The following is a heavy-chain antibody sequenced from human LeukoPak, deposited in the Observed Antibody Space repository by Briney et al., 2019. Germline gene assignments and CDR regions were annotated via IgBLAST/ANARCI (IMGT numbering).Heavy chain of an antibody. CDR3: AKALSPVAGTFDY. V-gene: IGHV3-9*01. CDR1: GFTFDDYA. CDR2: ISWNSGSI. Sequence: QTGGSLRLSCAASGFTFDDYAMPWVRQAPGKGLEWVSGISWNSGSIGYADSVKGRFTISRDNAKNSLYLQMNSLRAEDTALYYCAKALSPVAGTFDYWGQGTLVTVSS. J-gene: IGHJ4*02. D-gene: IGHD6-19*01.